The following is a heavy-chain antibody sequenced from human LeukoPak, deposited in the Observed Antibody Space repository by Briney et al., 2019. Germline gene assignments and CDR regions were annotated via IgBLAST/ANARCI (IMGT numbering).Heavy chain of an antibody. V-gene: IGHV4-4*09. CDR3: ARHSRSLGFRSGWDTKPEDDYYYFYYMDV. CDR2: IYTSGST. J-gene: IGHJ6*03. CDR1: GGSISNYY. Sequence: SETLSLTCTVSGGSISNYYWSWIRQPPGKGLEWIGYIYTSGSTNYNPSLKSRVTISVDTSKNQFSLKLSSVTAADTAVYFCARHSRSLGFRSGWDTKPEDDYYYFYYMDVWGKGTTVTVSS. D-gene: IGHD6-19*01.